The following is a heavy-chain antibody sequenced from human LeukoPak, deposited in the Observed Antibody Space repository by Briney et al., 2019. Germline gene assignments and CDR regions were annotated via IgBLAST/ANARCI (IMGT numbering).Heavy chain of an antibody. CDR3: ARERYNYGPGEVDY. J-gene: IGHJ4*02. V-gene: IGHV3-21*01. CDR1: GFTFSDYN. D-gene: IGHD3-10*01. Sequence: PGGSLRLSCAASGFTFSDYNMRWIRQAPGKGLEWVSSISTSSSYIYYADSVKGRFTISRDNAKKSLYLQMDSLRAEDTAVYYCARERYNYGPGEVDYWGQGTLVTVSS. CDR2: ISTSSSYI.